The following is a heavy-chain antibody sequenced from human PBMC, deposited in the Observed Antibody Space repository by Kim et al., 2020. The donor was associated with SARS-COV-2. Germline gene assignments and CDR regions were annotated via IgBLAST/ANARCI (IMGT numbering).Heavy chain of an antibody. V-gene: IGHV3-66*02. CDR3: TSSGFGGGWPLSY. CDR1: GLSVSAKF. Sequence: GGSLRLSCAAAGLSVSAKFMSWVRQAPGKGLEWVSGICSGGSTSDAESVQGRVIVSSDSTKNTLLLQMNSLATEDAAVYYWTSSGFGGGWPLSYWGQGTLVTVSP. D-gene: IGHD6-19*01. J-gene: IGHJ1*01. CDR2: ICSGGST.